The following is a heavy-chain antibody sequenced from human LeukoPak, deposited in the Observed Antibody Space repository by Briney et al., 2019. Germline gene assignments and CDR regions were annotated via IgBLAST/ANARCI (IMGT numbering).Heavy chain of an antibody. D-gene: IGHD3-10*01. CDR2: ISYDGSNK. V-gene: IGHV3-30*04. CDR3: ASPRPGSGSSTLDY. CDR1: GFTFSSYA. J-gene: IGHJ4*02. Sequence: GGSLRLSCAASGFTFSSYAMHWVRQAPGKGLEWVAVISYDGSNKYYADSVKGRFTISRDNSKNTLYLQMNSLRAEDTAVYYCASPRPGSGSSTLDYWGQGTLVTASS.